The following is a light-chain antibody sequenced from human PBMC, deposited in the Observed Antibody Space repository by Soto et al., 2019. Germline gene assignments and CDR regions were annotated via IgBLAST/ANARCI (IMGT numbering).Light chain of an antibody. J-gene: IGKJ2*01. CDR1: QSISRY. Sequence: DIQMTQSPSSLSASVGDRVTIMCRASQSISRYLNWYQQKPGKAPKFLIYTASSLESGVPSRFSGSGSGTDFTLTISSLQPEDFATYYCQQSYTSPYPFGQGPSYRSN. CDR2: TAS. V-gene: IGKV1-39*01. CDR3: QQSYTSPYP.